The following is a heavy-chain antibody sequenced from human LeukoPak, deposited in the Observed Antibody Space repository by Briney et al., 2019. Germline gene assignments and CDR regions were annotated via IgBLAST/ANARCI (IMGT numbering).Heavy chain of an antibody. CDR1: GGSISSGSYY. D-gene: IGHD3-3*01. V-gene: IGHV4-61*02. Sequence: SETLSLTCTVSGGSISSGSYYWSWIRQPAGKGLEWIGRIYTSGSTNYNPSLKSRVTISVDTSKNQFSLKLSSVTAADTAVYYCARSYYDFWSGSRSSDAFDIWGQGTMVTVSS. J-gene: IGHJ3*02. CDR3: ARSYYDFWSGSRSSDAFDI. CDR2: IYTSGST.